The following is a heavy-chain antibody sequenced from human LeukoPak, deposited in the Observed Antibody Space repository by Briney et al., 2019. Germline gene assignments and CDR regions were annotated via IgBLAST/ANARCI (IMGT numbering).Heavy chain of an antibody. D-gene: IGHD3-9*01. J-gene: IGHJ5*02. CDR2: INPDSGGT. Sequence: GASVKVSCKASGYTFTGYYMHWVRQAHGQGLEWMGWINPDSGGTNYAQKFQGRVTMTRDTSISTAYMELSRLRSDDTAVYYCARDGRRGPLYYDILTGSNWFDPWGQGTLVTVSS. V-gene: IGHV1-2*02. CDR3: ARDGRRGPLYYDILTGSNWFDP. CDR1: GYTFTGYY.